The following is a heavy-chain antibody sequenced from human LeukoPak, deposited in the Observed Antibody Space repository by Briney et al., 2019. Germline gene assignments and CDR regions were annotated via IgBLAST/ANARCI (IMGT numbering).Heavy chain of an antibody. CDR1: GYTFTSYD. CDR2: MSPNSGNT. Sequence: ASVKVSCKASGYTFTSYDINWVRQATGQGLEWMGWMSPNSGNTGYAQKFQGRVTMTRNTSISTAYMELSSLRSEDTAVYYCARGGSTSCEYSDWGQGTLVTVSS. D-gene: IGHD2-2*01. V-gene: IGHV1-8*01. J-gene: IGHJ4*02. CDR3: ARGGSTSCEYSD.